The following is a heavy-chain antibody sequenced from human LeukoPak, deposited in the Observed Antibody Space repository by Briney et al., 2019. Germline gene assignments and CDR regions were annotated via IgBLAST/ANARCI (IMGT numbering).Heavy chain of an antibody. CDR3: ARDAGGGSSWLY. D-gene: IGHD6-13*01. J-gene: IGHJ4*02. CDR1: GFTFSSYS. Sequence: LGGSLRLSCAASGFTFSSYSMNWVRQAPGKGLEWVSSISSSSSYIYYADSVKGRFTISRDNAKNSLYLQMNSLRAEDTAVYYCARDAGGGSSWLYWGQGTLVTVSS. V-gene: IGHV3-21*01. CDR2: ISSSSSYI.